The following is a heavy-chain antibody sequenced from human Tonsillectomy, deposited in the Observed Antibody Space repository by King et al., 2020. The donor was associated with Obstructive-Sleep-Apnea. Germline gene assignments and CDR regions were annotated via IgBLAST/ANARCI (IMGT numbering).Heavy chain of an antibody. CDR1: GGSISSSTYY. J-gene: IGHJ5*02. CDR3: ARGRVVVVAARKWFDP. CDR2: INYSGST. D-gene: IGHD2-15*01. V-gene: IGHV4-39*07. Sequence: LQLQESGPGLVKPWETLSLTCSVSGGSISSSTYYWGWIRQPPGKGLEWIGSINYSGSTYYNPSLKSRVTISVDTSKNQFSLKLSSVTAADTAVYYCARGRVVVVAARKWFDPWGQGTLVTVSS.